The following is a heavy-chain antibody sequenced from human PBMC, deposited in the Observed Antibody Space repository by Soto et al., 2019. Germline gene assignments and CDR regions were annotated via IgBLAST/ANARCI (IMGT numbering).Heavy chain of an antibody. J-gene: IGHJ4*02. V-gene: IGHV4-59*01. CDR2: ICYSGSS. D-gene: IGHD2-15*01. CDR1: GGSISSYY. CDR3: AREKGYSSGGSCYGAFEY. Sequence: SETLSLTCTVSGGSISSYYWNGIRQPPGKGLEWIGYICYSGSSNYSPSLKSRVTRSVDTAKNQFSPKLSSVTAADTAVYYCAREKGYSSGGSCYGAFEYWGQGNLVTVS.